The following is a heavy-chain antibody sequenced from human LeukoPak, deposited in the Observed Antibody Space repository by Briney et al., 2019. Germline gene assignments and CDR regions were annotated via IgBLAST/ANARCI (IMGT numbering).Heavy chain of an antibody. Sequence: GGSLRLSCVASGFTVSSNYMSWVRQGSGKGLEWVSVISGSGGSTYYADSVKGRFTISRDNSKNTLYLQMNSLRAEDTAVYYCAKMEGYCTSTSCYGWFDPWGQGTLVTVSS. J-gene: IGHJ5*02. CDR3: AKMEGYCTSTSCYGWFDP. D-gene: IGHD2-2*01. V-gene: IGHV3-23*01. CDR1: GFTVSSNY. CDR2: ISGSGGST.